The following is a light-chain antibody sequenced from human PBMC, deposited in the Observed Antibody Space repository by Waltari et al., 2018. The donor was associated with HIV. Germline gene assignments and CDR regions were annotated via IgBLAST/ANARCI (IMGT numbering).Light chain of an antibody. CDR2: RNN. CDR1: SSNLGSNY. CDR3: TAWDASLSVWV. Sequence: QSVLTQPPSASGTPGQRVTMSCSGSSSNLGSNYVYWYRQLPGTAPKLLIYRNNPRPTGVPDRFSGSKSGTSASLAISGLRSEDEADYYFTAWDASLSVWVFGGGTKLTVL. J-gene: IGLJ3*02. V-gene: IGLV1-47*01.